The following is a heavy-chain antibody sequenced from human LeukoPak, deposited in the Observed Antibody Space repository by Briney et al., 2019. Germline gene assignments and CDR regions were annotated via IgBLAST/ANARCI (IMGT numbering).Heavy chain of an antibody. CDR2: ISSSSSYI. V-gene: IGHV3-21*01. D-gene: IGHD3-22*01. J-gene: IGHJ6*02. CDR3: APMIPSYYGMDV. Sequence: GGSLRLSCAASGFTFSSYSMNWVRQAPGKGLEWVSSISSSSSYIYYADSVKGRFTISRDNAKNSLYLQMNSLRAEDTAVYYCAPMIPSYYGMDVWGQGTTVTVSS. CDR1: GFTFSSYS.